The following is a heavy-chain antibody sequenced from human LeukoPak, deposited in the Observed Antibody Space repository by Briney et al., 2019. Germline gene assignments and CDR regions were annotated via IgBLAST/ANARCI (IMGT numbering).Heavy chain of an antibody. CDR3: ATRSYYYDSSGYCY. Sequence: PGRSLRLSCAASGFTVSSNYMSWVRQAPGKGLEWVSVIYSGGSTYYADSVKGRFTISRDNSKNTLYLQMNSLRAEDTAVYYCATRSYYYDSSGYCYWGQGTLVTVSS. J-gene: IGHJ4*02. CDR2: IYSGGST. CDR1: GFTVSSNY. D-gene: IGHD3-22*01. V-gene: IGHV3-53*01.